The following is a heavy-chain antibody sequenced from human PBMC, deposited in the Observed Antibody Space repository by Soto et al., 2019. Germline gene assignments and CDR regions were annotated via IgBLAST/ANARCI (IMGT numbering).Heavy chain of an antibody. CDR1: GFTFSSYD. D-gene: IGHD3-10*01. CDR2: IISSGSSI. CDR3: ARDVYGSGSYYNGIRYYYGMDV. J-gene: IGHJ6*02. Sequence: PGGSLRLSCAASGFTFSSYDMNWVRQAPGKGLEWVSYIISSGSSIFYGDSVKGRFTISRDNAKNSLYLQMNSLRAEDTAVYYCARDVYGSGSYYNGIRYYYGMDVWGQGTTVTVYS. V-gene: IGHV3-48*03.